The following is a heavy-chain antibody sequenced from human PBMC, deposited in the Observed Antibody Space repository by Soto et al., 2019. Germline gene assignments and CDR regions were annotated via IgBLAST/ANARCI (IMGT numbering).Heavy chain of an antibody. V-gene: IGHV1-2*02. CDR1: GYTFTGYY. CDR2: INPNSGGT. CDR3: AIWGVGATRDFDY. D-gene: IGHD1-26*01. Sequence: ASVKVSCKASGYTFTGYYMHWVRQAPGQGLEWMGWINPNSGGTNYAQKFQGRVTMTRDTSISTAYMELSRLRSDDTAVYYCAIWGVGATRDFDYWGQGTLVTVSS. J-gene: IGHJ4*02.